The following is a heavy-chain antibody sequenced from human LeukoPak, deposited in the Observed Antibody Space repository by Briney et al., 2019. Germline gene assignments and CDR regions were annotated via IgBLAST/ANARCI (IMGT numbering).Heavy chain of an antibody. CDR3: ARESYGDYVYY. D-gene: IGHD4-17*01. CDR1: GYTFTGYY. J-gene: IGHJ4*02. V-gene: IGHV1-2*06. Sequence: GASVKVSCKASGYTFTGYYMHWVRQAPGQGLEWMGRIDPNSGGTNYAQKFQGRVTMTRDTSISTAYMELSRLRSDDTAVYYCARESYGDYVYYWGQGTLVTVSS. CDR2: IDPNSGGT.